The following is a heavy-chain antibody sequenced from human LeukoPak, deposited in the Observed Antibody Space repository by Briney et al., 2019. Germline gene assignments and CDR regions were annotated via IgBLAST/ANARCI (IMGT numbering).Heavy chain of an antibody. D-gene: IGHD3-10*01. CDR3: ARGAYYYGSGLHFDP. J-gene: IGHJ5*02. V-gene: IGHV4-4*07. CDR1: VGSISSYY. Sequence: SETLSLTCTVSVGSISSYYWSWIRQPAGKGLEWIGRIYTSGSTNYNPSLKSRVTMSVDTSKNQFSLKLSSVTAADTAVYYCARGAYYYGSGLHFDPWGQGTLVTVSS. CDR2: IYTSGST.